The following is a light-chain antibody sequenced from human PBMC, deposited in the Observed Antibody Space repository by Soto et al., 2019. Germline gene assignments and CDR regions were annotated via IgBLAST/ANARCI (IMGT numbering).Light chain of an antibody. CDR2: GAS. CDR1: QSVNSNY. Sequence: EIVMTQSPATLSVSPGERATLSCRASQSVNSNYLAWYQQKPGQAPRLLIYGASSRATGIPDRFSGSGSGTDFTLTISRLEPEDFAVYYCQQYGSSPPITFGQGTEWRL. CDR3: QQYGSSPPIT. J-gene: IGKJ5*01. V-gene: IGKV3-20*01.